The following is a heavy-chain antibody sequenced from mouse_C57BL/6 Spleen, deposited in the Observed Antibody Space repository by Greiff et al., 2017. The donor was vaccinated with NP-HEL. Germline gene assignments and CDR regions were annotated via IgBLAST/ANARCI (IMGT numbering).Heavy chain of an antibody. J-gene: IGHJ4*01. CDR3: AKNWADYYAMDY. CDR1: GFSLTSYG. CDR2: IWRGGST. V-gene: IGHV2-5*01. D-gene: IGHD4-1*01. Sequence: VHLVESGPGLVQPSQSLSITCTVSGFSLTSYGVHWVRQSPGKGLEWLGVIWRGGSTDYNAAFMSRLSITKDNSKSQVFFKMNSLQADDTAIYYCAKNWADYYAMDYWGQGTSVTVSS.